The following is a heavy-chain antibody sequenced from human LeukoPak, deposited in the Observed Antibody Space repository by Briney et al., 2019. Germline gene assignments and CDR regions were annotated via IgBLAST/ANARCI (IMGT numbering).Heavy chain of an antibody. CDR2: IYYSGST. Sequence: SETLSLTCTVSGGSVSSGSYYWSWIRQPPGKGLEWIGYIYYSGSTNYNPSLKSRVTISVDTSKNQFSLKLSSVTAADTAVYYCARVRRYIAANAGYYFDYWGQGTLATVSS. D-gene: IGHD6-13*01. J-gene: IGHJ4*02. CDR1: GGSVSSGSYY. V-gene: IGHV4-61*01. CDR3: ARVRRYIAANAGYYFDY.